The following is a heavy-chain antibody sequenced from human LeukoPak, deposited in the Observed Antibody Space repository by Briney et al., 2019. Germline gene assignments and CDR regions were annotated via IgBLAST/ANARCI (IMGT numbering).Heavy chain of an antibody. CDR3: ARGDYYYSGMDV. D-gene: IGHD2-21*01. Sequence: GGSLRLSCAASGFTISNYGMHWVRQKPGKGLEWVSTIHTAGDTYYPDSVKGRFAISRENAKNSLSLQMNSLRAGDTAVYYCARGDYYYSGMDVWGQGTTVTVSS. J-gene: IGHJ6*02. CDR2: IHTAGDT. V-gene: IGHV3-13*01. CDR1: GFTISNYG.